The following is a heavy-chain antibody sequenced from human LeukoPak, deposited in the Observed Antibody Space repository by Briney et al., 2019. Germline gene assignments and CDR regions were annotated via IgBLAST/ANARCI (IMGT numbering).Heavy chain of an antibody. CDR3: ARGRSSDCYFDY. V-gene: IGHV4-61*02. D-gene: IGHD3-10*01. CDR1: GGSISSGSYY. J-gene: IGHJ4*02. Sequence: PSETLSLTCTVSGGSISSGSYYWSWIRQPAGKGLEWIGRIYTSGSTNYNPSLKSRVTISVDTSKNQFSLQLNSVTPEDTAVYYCARGRSSDCYFDYWGQGTLVTVSS. CDR2: IYTSGST.